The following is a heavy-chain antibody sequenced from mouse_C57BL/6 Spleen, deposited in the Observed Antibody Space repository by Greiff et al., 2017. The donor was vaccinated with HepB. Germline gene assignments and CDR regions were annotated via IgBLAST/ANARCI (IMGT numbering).Heavy chain of an antibody. J-gene: IGHJ2*01. V-gene: IGHV1-64*01. CDR2: IHPNSGST. CDR3: ARAYYSNYEGFAY. D-gene: IGHD2-5*01. CDR1: GYTFTSYW. Sequence: QVQLQQPGAELVKPGASVKLSCKASGYTFTSYWMHWVKQRPGQGLEWIGMIHPNSGSTNYNEKFKSKATLTVDKSSSTAYMQLSSLTSEDSAVYYCARAYYSNYEGFAYWGQGTTLTVSS.